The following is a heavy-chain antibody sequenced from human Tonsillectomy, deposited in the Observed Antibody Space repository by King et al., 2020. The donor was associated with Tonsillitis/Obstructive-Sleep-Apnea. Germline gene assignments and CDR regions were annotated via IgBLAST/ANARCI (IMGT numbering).Heavy chain of an antibody. J-gene: IGHJ4*01. CDR2: IYFSATT. D-gene: IGHD4-17*01. Sequence: VQLQESGPGLVKPSETLSLTCTVSGASLSSHYWSWIRQPPEKGLEFIGYIYFSATTKYNPSLKSRATISADPSKNQFSLKLASVTAADTAVYYCAIEQEYCDYDYWGHGTLVTVSS. CDR3: AIEQEYCDYDY. CDR1: GASLSSHY. V-gene: IGHV4-59*11.